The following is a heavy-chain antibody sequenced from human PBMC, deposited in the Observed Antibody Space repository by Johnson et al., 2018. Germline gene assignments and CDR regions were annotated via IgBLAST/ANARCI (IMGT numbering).Heavy chain of an antibody. CDR2: IYNSGST. CDR1: GGSISGYY. J-gene: IGHJ1*01. Sequence: QVQLQESGPGLVKXSETLSLTCTVSGGSISGYYWSWIRQPPGKRLEWLGYIYNSGSTKYNPSLNSRVTMSVDASKNQCSLQLNSVTAADTAVYYCARYVSSSGYVHHWGQGTLVTVSS. D-gene: IGHD3-22*01. CDR3: ARYVSSSGYVHH. V-gene: IGHV4-59*01.